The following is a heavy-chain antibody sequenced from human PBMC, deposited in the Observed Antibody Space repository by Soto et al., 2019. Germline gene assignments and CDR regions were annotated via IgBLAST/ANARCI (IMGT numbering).Heavy chain of an antibody. CDR2: IYYSGST. J-gene: IGHJ5*02. Sequence: PSETLSLTCTVSGGSISSSSYYWGWIRQPPGKGLEWIGSIYYSGSTYYNPSLKSRVTISVDTSKNQFSLKLSSVTATDTAVYYCARQGRIVLMVYAVGNWFDPWGQGTLVTVSS. CDR1: GGSISSSSYY. CDR3: ARQGRIVLMVYAVGNWFDP. V-gene: IGHV4-39*01. D-gene: IGHD2-8*01.